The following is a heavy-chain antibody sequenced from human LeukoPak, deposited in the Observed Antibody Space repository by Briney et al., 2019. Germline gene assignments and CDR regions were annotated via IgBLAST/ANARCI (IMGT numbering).Heavy chain of an antibody. CDR1: GFTFSSYA. CDR2: ISGSGGST. J-gene: IGHJ1*01. Sequence: GGSLRLSCAASGFTFSSYAMSWVRQAPGKGLEWVSAISGSGGSTYYADSVNGRFTISRDNSKNTLYLQMNSLRAEDTAVYYCAKDPGELLRFGEFYNWGQGTLVTVSS. V-gene: IGHV3-23*01. D-gene: IGHD3-10*01. CDR3: AKDPGELLRFGEFYN.